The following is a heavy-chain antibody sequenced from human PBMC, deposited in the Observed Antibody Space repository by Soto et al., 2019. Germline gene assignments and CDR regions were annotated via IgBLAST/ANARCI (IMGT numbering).Heavy chain of an antibody. CDR1: GFTFSSYA. CDR3: ARDRGPPEYYYYYGMDV. CDR2: ISYDGSNK. Sequence: GGSLRLSCAASGFTFSSYAMHWVRQAPGKGLEWVAVISYDGSNKYYADSAKGRFTISRDNSKNTLYLQMNSLRAEDTAVYYCARDRGPPEYYYYYGMDVWGQGTTVTVSS. V-gene: IGHV3-30-3*01. J-gene: IGHJ6*02.